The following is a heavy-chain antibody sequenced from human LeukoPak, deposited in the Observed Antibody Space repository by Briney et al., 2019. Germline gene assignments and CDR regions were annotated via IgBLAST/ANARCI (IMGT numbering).Heavy chain of an antibody. CDR3: AKLPTSGYSSGWTRYFDY. V-gene: IGHV3-23*01. CDR1: GFTFSSYA. CDR2: ISGSGGST. J-gene: IGHJ4*02. D-gene: IGHD6-19*01. Sequence: PGGSLRLSCAASGFTFSSYAMSWVRQAPGKGLEWVSAISGSGGSTYYADSVKGRFTISRDNTKNTLYLKMNSLRAEDTAVYYCAKLPTSGYSSGWTRYFDYWGQGTLVTVSS.